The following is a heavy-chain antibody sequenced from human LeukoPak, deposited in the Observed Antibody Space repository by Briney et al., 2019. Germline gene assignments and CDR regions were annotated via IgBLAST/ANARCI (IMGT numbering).Heavy chain of an antibody. J-gene: IGHJ3*01. CDR3: ARSAGDPHAFDV. CDR2: ISYDGSNK. CDR1: GFTFSRHA. V-gene: IGHV3-30-3*01. Sequence: PGGSLRLSCAASGFTFSRHAMHWVRQAPGKGLEWVAVISYDGSNKDYADSVKGRFTVSRDNSKNTLYLQFSSLRAEDTAVFYCARSAGDPHAFDVWGQGTMVTVSS. D-gene: IGHD4-17*01.